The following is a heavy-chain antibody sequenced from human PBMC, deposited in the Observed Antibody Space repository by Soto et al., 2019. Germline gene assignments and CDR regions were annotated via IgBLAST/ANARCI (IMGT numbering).Heavy chain of an antibody. D-gene: IGHD3-22*01. CDR3: ARDTEYYYDSSGYSLIDYFDY. V-gene: IGHV4-4*02. Sequence: SETLSLTCAVSGGSISSSNWWSWVRQPPGKGLEWIGEIYHSGSTNYNPSLKSRVTISVDKSKNQFSLKLSSVTAADTAVYYCARDTEYYYDSSGYSLIDYFDYWGQGTLVTVSS. CDR2: IYHSGST. J-gene: IGHJ4*02. CDR1: GGSISSSNW.